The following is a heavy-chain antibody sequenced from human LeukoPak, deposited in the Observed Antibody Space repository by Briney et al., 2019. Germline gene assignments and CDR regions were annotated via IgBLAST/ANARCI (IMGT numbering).Heavy chain of an antibody. CDR2: INHSGST. CDR3: ARQVTGYSGDAFDI. V-gene: IGHV4-34*01. CDR1: GGSFSGYY. D-gene: IGHD3-9*01. J-gene: IGHJ3*02. Sequence: PSETLSLTCAVYGGSFSGYYWSWIRQPPGKGLEWIGEINHSGSTNYNPSLKSRVTISVDTSKNQFSLKLSSVTAADTAVYYCARQVTGYSGDAFDIWGQGTMVTVSS.